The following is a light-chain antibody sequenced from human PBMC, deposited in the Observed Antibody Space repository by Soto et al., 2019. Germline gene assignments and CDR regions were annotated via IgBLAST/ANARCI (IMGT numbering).Light chain of an antibody. J-gene: IGKJ4*01. CDR2: GAS. CDR1: QSVSSSY. V-gene: IGKV3-20*01. CDR3: QQYGSSPHLT. Sequence: EIVLTQCRGSVSMSVVAVAILSCRASQSVSSSYLAWYQQKPGQAPRLLIYGASSRATGIPDRFSGSGSGTDFTLTISRLEPEDFAVYYCQQYGSSPHLTFGGGTKVDIK.